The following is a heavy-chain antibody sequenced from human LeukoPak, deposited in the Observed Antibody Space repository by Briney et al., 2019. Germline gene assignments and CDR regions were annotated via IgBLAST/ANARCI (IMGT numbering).Heavy chain of an antibody. J-gene: IGHJ5*02. Sequence: SETLSLTCTVSGGSISSYYWSWIRQPPGKGLEWIGYIYYSGSTNYNPSLKSRVTISVDTSKNQFSLKLSSVTAADTAVYYCARIRGSSAEDWFDPWGQGTLVTVSS. CDR2: IYYSGST. D-gene: IGHD6-6*01. CDR3: ARIRGSSAEDWFDP. CDR1: GGSISSYY. V-gene: IGHV4-59*08.